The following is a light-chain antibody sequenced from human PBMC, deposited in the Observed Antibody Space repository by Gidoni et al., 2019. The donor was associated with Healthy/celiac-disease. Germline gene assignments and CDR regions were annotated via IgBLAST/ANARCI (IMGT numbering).Light chain of an antibody. J-gene: IGKJ3*01. CDR3: MQALQTPR. CDR1: QSLLHSNGYNY. V-gene: IGKV2-28*01. Sequence: DLVLTQSPLSLPVTPGEPASISCRSSQSLLHSNGYNYLDWYLQKPGQSPQLLIYLGSNRASGVPDRFSGSGSGTDFTLKISRVEAEDVGVYYCMQALQTPRFGPGTKVEIK. CDR2: LGS.